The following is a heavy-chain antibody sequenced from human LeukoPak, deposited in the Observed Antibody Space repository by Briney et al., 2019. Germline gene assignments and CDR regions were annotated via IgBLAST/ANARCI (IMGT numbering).Heavy chain of an antibody. CDR1: GFTFSSYA. CDR3: ARDVDSSGLLDY. CDR2: ISSNGGST. D-gene: IGHD3-22*01. Sequence: GGSLRLSCAASGFTFSSYAMHWVRQAPGKGLEYVSAISSNGGSTYYANSVKGRFTISRDNSKNTLYLQMGSLRAEDMAVYYCARDVDSSGLLDYWGQGTLVTVSS. J-gene: IGHJ4*02. V-gene: IGHV3-64*01.